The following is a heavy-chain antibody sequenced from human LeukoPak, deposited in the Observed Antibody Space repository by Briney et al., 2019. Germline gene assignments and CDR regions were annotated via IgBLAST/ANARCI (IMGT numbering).Heavy chain of an antibody. Sequence: PGGSLRLPCAASGFTFSSYSMNWVRQAPGKGLEWVSSISSSSSYIYYADSVKGRFTISRDNAKNSLYLQMNSLRAEDTAVYYCARDHGSGSSLDYWGQGTLVTVSS. CDR1: GFTFSSYS. D-gene: IGHD3-10*01. CDR3: ARDHGSGSSLDY. V-gene: IGHV3-21*01. J-gene: IGHJ4*02. CDR2: ISSSSSYI.